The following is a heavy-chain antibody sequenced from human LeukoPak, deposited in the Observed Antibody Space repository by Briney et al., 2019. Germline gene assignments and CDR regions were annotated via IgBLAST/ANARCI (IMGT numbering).Heavy chain of an antibody. J-gene: IGHJ4*02. Sequence: SETLSLTCIVSGGSMNSISYYWDWIRQSPGKGLEWIGEINHSGSTNYNPSLKSRVTISVDTSKNQFSLKLSSVTAADTAVYYCAVGYSYGPFDYWGQGTLVTVSS. D-gene: IGHD5-18*01. CDR3: AVGYSYGPFDY. V-gene: IGHV4-39*07. CDR2: INHSGST. CDR1: GGSMNSISYY.